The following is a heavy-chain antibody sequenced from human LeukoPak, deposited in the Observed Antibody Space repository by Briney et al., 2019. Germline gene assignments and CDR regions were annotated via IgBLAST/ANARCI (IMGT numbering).Heavy chain of an antibody. CDR3: ARGSGYVYY. D-gene: IGHD5-12*01. J-gene: IGHJ4*02. V-gene: IGHV4-59*01. CDR1: GGSISSYY. CDR2: IYYSGST. Sequence: SETLSLTCTVSGGSISSYYWSWIRQPPGKGLEWLGSIYYSGSTNYHPSLKSRVTISLDTSKNRFSLKLSSVTAADTAVYYCARGSGYVYYWGQGTLVTVSS.